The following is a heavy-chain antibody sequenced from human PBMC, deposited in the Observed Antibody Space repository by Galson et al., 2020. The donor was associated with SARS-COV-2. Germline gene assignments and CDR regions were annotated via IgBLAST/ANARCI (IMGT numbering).Heavy chain of an antibody. D-gene: IGHD1-26*01. CDR3: AKDKVDTDLGMFGMDE. J-gene: IGHJ6*02. V-gene: IGHV3-30*04. CDR1: GFNFRRQN. Sequence: PGGSLRLSCVASGFNFRRQNMHWVRQAPGKGLEWVAVIAYDGSHQYYGDAVKGRFTVSRDNSKNTLFLQMNSLSVADTALYYCAKDKVDTDLGMFGMDEWGQGTTVTVS. CDR2: IAYDGSHQ.